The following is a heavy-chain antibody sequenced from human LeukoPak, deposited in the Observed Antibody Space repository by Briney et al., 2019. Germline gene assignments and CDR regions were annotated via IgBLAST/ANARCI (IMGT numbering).Heavy chain of an antibody. J-gene: IGHJ4*02. CDR3: ARGGMSGYYFDY. CDR2: ITSSKSSI. D-gene: IGHD6-13*01. V-gene: IGHV3-48*02. CDR1: GFTFSSYT. Sequence: GGPLSLSCAASGFTFSSYTMNWVRQAPGKGLEWVSYITSSKSSIYYADSVRGRFTLSRDNAKNSLFLQMNSLRDEDTAVYYCARGGMSGYYFDYWGQGTLVTVSS.